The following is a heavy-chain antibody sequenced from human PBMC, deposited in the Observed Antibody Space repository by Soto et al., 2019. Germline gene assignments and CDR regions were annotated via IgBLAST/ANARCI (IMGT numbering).Heavy chain of an antibody. J-gene: IGHJ3*02. D-gene: IGHD3-10*01. CDR1: GDSISRSYW. CDR3: TSKFGQLLADAFDI. CDR2: IYPSGST. V-gene: IGHV4-4*02. Sequence: PSETLPLTCAVPGDSISRSYWWSWVGQLPGKGLEWSGEIYPSGSTIYNPSLQSRVTLSVDKSKNEFSLKMSSVTDADTAVYYCTSKFGQLLADAFDIWGQGTMVTVS.